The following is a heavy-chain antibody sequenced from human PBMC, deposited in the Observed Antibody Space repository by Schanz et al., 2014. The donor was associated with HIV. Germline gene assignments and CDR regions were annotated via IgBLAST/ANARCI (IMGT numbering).Heavy chain of an antibody. D-gene: IGHD6-6*01. J-gene: IGHJ6*02. CDR3: ANTEYPYSSSSDYYYGMDV. CDR2: IWYDGGYK. V-gene: IGHV3-33*06. CDR1: GFTFSSYG. Sequence: QVQLVESGGGVVQPGRSLRLSCAASGFTFSSYGMHWVRQAPGKGLEWVAVIWYDGGYKSYADSVTGRFTISRDNSKNTLYLQMNSLRAQDTAVYYCANTEYPYSSSSDYYYGMDVWGQGTTVTVSS.